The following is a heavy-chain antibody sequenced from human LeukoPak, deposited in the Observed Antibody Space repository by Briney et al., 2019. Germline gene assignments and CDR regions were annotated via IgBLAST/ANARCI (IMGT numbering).Heavy chain of an antibody. J-gene: IGHJ4*02. CDR3: ATGGSGSYYTY. Sequence: GGSLRLSCAASGFTFNTYAMNWVRQAPGKGLEWVSTISGGGGSTYYADSVKGRFTISRDNSINTLYLQMNSLRAKDTAVYYCATGGSGSYYTYWGQGTLVTVSS. D-gene: IGHD1-26*01. CDR2: ISGGGGST. V-gene: IGHV3-23*01. CDR1: GFTFNTYA.